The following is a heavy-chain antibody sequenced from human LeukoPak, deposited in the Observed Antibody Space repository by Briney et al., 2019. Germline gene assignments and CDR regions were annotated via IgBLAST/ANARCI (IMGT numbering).Heavy chain of an antibody. J-gene: IGHJ4*02. CDR2: IIPILGIA. Sequence: SVKVSCKASGGTFSSYAISWVRQAPGQGLEWMGRIIPILGIANYAQKFQGRVTITADKSTSTAYMELSSLRSEDTAVYYCARVNDIHPFDYWGQGTLVTVSS. CDR3: ARVNDIHPFDY. D-gene: IGHD3-9*01. V-gene: IGHV1-69*04. CDR1: GGTFSSYA.